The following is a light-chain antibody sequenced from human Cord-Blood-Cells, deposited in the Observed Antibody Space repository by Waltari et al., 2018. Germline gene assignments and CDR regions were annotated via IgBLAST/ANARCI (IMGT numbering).Light chain of an antibody. CDR1: SRAVGGYNY. CDR3: CSYAGSYHV. J-gene: IGLJ1*01. V-gene: IGLV2-11*01. Sequence: QSALTQPRPVSGSPGQSVTISCTGTSRAVGGYNYVSWYQQHPGKAPKLMIYDVSKRPSGVPDRFSGSKSGNTASLTISGLQAEDEADYYCCSYAGSYHVFGTGTKVTVL. CDR2: DVS.